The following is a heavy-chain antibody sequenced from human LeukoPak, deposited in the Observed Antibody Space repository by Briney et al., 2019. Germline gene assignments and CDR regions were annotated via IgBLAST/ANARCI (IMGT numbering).Heavy chain of an antibody. Sequence: TGGSLRLSCAASGFTFSSYAMSWVRQAPGKGLDWVSAISGSGGSTYYADSVKGRFTISRDNSKNTLYLQMNSLRAEDTAVYHCAKARRPSWGAKGYYYYGMDVWGKGTTVTVSS. CDR1: GFTFSSYA. J-gene: IGHJ6*04. D-gene: IGHD2-2*01. CDR3: AKARRPSWGAKGYYYYGMDV. CDR2: ISGSGGST. V-gene: IGHV3-23*01.